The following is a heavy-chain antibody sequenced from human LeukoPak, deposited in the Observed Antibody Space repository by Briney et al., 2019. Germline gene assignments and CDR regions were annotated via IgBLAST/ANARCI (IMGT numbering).Heavy chain of an antibody. D-gene: IGHD1-14*01. CDR2: FYSSGHT. Sequence: PSETLSLTCSVSGVSISSHYWSWIRQPAGKGLEWIGRFYSSGHTNYNPYLKGRVTVSVDTSKNQFFLELTSVTAADTAVYYCARDFGTLPGVPTWFDPWGQGTLVTVSS. V-gene: IGHV4-4*07. J-gene: IGHJ5*02. CDR3: ARDFGTLPGVPTWFDP. CDR1: GVSISSHY.